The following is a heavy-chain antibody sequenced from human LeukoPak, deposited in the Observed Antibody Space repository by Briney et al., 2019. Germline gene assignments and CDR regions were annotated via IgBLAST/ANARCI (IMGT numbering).Heavy chain of an antibody. D-gene: IGHD3-16*01. J-gene: IGHJ6*03. V-gene: IGHV4-59*11. CDR3: ARVIRLGGYYYMDV. CDR1: GGSISSHY. CDR2: IYYSGST. Sequence: KPSETLSLTCTVSGGSISSHYWSWIRQPPGKGLEWIGYIYYSGSTNYNPSLKSRVTISVDTSKNQFSLKLSSVTAADTAVYYCARVIRLGGYYYMDVWGKGTTVTVSS.